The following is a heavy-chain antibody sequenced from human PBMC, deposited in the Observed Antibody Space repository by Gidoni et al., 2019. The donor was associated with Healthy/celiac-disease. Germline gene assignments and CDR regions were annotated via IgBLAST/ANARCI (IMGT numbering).Heavy chain of an antibody. J-gene: IGHJ4*02. D-gene: IGHD1-26*01. CDR1: GFTFSSYA. CDR2: ISYDGSNK. CDR3: ARESSLLGGGFDY. Sequence: QVQLVESGGGVVQPGRSLRLSCAASGFTFSSYAMHWVRQAPGKGLEWVAVISYDGSNKYYADSVKGRFTISRDNSKNTLYLQMNSLRAEDTAVYYCARESSLLGGGFDYWGQGTLVTVSS. V-gene: IGHV3-30*01.